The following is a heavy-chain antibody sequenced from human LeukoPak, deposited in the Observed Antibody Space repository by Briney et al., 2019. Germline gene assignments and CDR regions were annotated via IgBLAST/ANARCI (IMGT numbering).Heavy chain of an antibody. Sequence: QPGGSLRLSCAASGFTFSSYAMSWVRQAPGKGLEWVSAISGSGGGTYYADSVKGRFSISRDNSKNTLYLEMNSLRAEDTALYYCAKDIGVVRGVLDLWGRGTLVTVSS. J-gene: IGHJ2*01. CDR1: GFTFSSYA. D-gene: IGHD3-10*01. CDR2: ISGSGGGT. CDR3: AKDIGVVRGVLDL. V-gene: IGHV3-23*01.